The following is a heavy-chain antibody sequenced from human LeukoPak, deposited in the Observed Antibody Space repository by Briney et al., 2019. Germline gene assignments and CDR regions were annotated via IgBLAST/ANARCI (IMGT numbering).Heavy chain of an antibody. D-gene: IGHD3-10*01. Sequence: PGGSLRLSCAAPGFTFSSYAMHWVRQAPGKGLEYVSAISSNGGSAYYANSVKGRFTISRDNSKNTLYLQMGSLRAEDMAVYYCASGHGYYGSQSWFDSWGQGTLVTVSS. CDR3: ASGHGYYGSQSWFDS. J-gene: IGHJ5*01. CDR1: GFTFSSYA. CDR2: ISSNGGSA. V-gene: IGHV3-64*01.